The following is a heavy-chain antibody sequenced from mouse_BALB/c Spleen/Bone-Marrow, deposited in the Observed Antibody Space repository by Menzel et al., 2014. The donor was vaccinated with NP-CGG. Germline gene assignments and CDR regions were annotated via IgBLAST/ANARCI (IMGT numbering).Heavy chain of an antibody. CDR2: IDPADGNT. V-gene: IGHV14-3*02. D-gene: IGHD2-4*01. J-gene: IGHJ3*01. CDR3: AVYDYEGFAY. Sequence: VQLQQSGAELVKPGASVKLSCTASGFNIKDTYMHWVKQRPEQGLEWIGRIDPADGNTKYDPKFQGKATITADTSSNTDYLQLSSLTSEDTAVYYCAVYDYEGFAYWGQGTLVSVSA. CDR1: GFNIKDTY.